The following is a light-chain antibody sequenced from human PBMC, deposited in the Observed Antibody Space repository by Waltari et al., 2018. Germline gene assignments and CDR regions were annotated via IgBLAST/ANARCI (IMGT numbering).Light chain of an antibody. CDR2: KDT. CDR3: QSADINNTYVL. J-gene: IGLJ2*01. CDR1: ALPKQY. V-gene: IGLV3-25*03. Sequence: SYKLTQPSSESVSPGQTARITCSGDALPKQYAYWYQQKPGQAPVLVIYKDTETASGIPDRFSGSASGTTVTLTISGVQAEDEADYYCQSADINNTYVLFAGGTKLTVL.